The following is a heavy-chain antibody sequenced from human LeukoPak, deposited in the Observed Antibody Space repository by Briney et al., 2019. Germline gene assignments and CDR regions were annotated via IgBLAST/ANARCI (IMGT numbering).Heavy chain of an antibody. CDR3: ARDPTAATATYFDY. V-gene: IGHV3-53*01. CDR1: GFTVSSNY. J-gene: IGHJ4*02. CDR2: IYSGGST. D-gene: IGHD2-15*01. Sequence: GGSLRLSCAASGFTVSSNYMSWVRQAPGKGLEWVSVIYSGGSTYYADSVKGRFIISRDNSKNTLYLQMNSLRAEDTAVYYCARDPTAATATYFDYWGQGTLVTVSS.